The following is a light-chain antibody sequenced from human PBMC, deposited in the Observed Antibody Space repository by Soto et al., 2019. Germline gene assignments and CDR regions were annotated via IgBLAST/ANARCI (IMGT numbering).Light chain of an antibody. V-gene: IGKV3-11*01. Sequence: ETVLTQSPATLSLSPGERATLSCRASESVNNELAWFQHKPGQPPRLLIYDASNRATGIPARFSGSGSGTDFTLTISSLEPEDFAVYYCQQRHNLITFGQGTRLEIK. J-gene: IGKJ5*01. CDR1: ESVNNE. CDR3: QQRHNLIT. CDR2: DAS.